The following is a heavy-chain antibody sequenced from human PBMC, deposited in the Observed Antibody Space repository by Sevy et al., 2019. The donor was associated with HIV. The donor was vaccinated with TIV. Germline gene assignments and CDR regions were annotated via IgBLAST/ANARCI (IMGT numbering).Heavy chain of an antibody. D-gene: IGHD5-18*01. CDR1: GYTFTRYA. Sequence: ASVKVSCKASGYTFTRYAMNWVRQAPGQGLEWMGWINSNTGKSTYARAFTGRFVFSLDTSVGTAYLKISSLKAEDSAVYYCARAEVDTAIEGFDYWGQGTLVTVSS. V-gene: IGHV7-4-1*02. J-gene: IGHJ4*02. CDR2: INSNTGKS. CDR3: ARAEVDTAIEGFDY.